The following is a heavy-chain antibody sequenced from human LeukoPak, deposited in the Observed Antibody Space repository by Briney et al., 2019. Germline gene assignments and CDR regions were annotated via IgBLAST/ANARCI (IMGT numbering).Heavy chain of an antibody. Sequence: PGGSLRLSCAASGFTFSSYSMNWVRQAPGKGLEWVSYISSSSSTIYYADSVKGRFTISRDNAKNSLYLQMNSLRAEDTAVYYCARAYYDFWSGYYRDDYYYYYYMDVWGKGTTVTVSS. J-gene: IGHJ6*03. CDR1: GFTFSSYS. CDR2: ISSSSSTI. D-gene: IGHD3-3*01. V-gene: IGHV3-48*04. CDR3: ARAYYDFWSGYYRDDYYYYYYMDV.